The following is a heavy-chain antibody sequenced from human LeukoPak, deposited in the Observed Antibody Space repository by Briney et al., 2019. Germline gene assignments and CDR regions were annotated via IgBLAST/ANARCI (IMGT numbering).Heavy chain of an antibody. D-gene: IGHD3-3*01. CDR3: ASYDFWSGSMDWFDP. CDR1: GFTFSSYS. J-gene: IGHJ5*02. CDR2: ISSSSSYI. Sequence: GGSLRLSCAASGFTFSSYSMNWVRQAPGKGLEWVSSISSSSSYIYYADSVKGRFTISRDNAKNSLYLQMNCLRAEDTAVYYCASYDFWSGSMDWFDPWGQGTLVTVSS. V-gene: IGHV3-21*01.